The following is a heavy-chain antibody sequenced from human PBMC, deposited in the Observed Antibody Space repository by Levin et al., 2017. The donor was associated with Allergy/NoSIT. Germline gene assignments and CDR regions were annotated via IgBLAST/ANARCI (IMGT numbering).Heavy chain of an antibody. V-gene: IGHV2-70*04. CDR1: GFSLSTSPTR. CDR3: ARCSETSMVG. Sequence: QTLSLTCNVSGFSLSTSPTRVSWIRQPPGKALEWLARIDWDDEKFYSASLRARLTISKDTSINQVVLRLTNVDPGDTATYFCARCSETSMVGWGPGTLVTVSS. J-gene: IGHJ1*01. CDR2: IDWDDEK. D-gene: IGHD2-8*01.